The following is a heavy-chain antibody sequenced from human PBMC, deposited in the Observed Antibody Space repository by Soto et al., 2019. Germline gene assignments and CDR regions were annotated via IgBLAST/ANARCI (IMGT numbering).Heavy chain of an antibody. V-gene: IGHV3-23*01. CDR3: AKISCRDYGMDV. CDR1: GFTFTNYA. J-gene: IGHJ6*02. CDR2: VSSSAGNT. Sequence: EVQLLESGGGLVQPGGSLRLSCAASGFTFTNYAMTWVRQAPGKGLEWVSGVSSSAGNTYYADTVKGRFTISTDSSRNMLFLQMNSLRVKDTAIYYCAKISCRDYGMDVWGQGTTVTVSS.